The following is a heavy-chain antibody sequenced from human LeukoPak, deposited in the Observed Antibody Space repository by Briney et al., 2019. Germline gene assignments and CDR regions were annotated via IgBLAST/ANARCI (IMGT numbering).Heavy chain of an antibody. CDR2: ISSSGSTI. CDR3: ARDKGRQFPIKYNWFDP. J-gene: IGHJ5*02. V-gene: IGHV3-11*01. Sequence: PGGSLRLSCAASGFTFSDYYMSWIRQAPGKGLEWVSYISSSGSTIYYADSVKGRFTISRDNAKNSLYLQMNSLRAEDTAVYYCARDKGRQFPIKYNWFDPWGQGTLVTVSS. CDR1: GFTFSDYY.